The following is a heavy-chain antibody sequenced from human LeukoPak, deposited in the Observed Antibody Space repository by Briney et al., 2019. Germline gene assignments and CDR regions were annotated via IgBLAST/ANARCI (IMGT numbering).Heavy chain of an antibody. D-gene: IGHD3-10*01. CDR3: ARDNGSGSYSRPPPTFDP. CDR2: INPNSGGT. V-gene: IGHV1-2*02. Sequence: VASVKVSCKASGYTFTGYYIHWVRQAPGQGLEWMGWINPNSGGTNYAQKFQGRVTMTRDTSISTAYMELSRLRSDDTAVYYCARDNGSGSYSRPPPTFDPWGQGTLVTVSS. J-gene: IGHJ5*02. CDR1: GYTFTGYY.